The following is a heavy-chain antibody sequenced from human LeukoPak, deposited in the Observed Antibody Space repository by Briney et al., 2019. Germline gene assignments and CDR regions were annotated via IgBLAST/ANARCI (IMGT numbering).Heavy chain of an antibody. CDR1: GFSLSTSGVG. Sequence: SGPTLVNPTQTLTLTCTFSGFSLSTSGVGVGWIRQPPGKALEWLALIYWNDDKRYSPSLKSRLTITKDTSKNQVVLTMTNMDPVDTATYYCAHRRGRRVRYFDWLPHFDYWGQGTLVTVSS. V-gene: IGHV2-5*01. CDR2: IYWNDDK. D-gene: IGHD3-9*01. J-gene: IGHJ4*02. CDR3: AHRRGRRVRYFDWLPHFDY.